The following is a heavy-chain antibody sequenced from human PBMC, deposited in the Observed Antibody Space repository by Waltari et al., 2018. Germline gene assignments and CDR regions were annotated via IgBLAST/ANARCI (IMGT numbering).Heavy chain of an antibody. Sequence: QVQLQQWGAGLLKPSETLSLTCAVYGGSFSGYYWSWIRQPPGKGLGWIGEINHSGSTNYNPSLKSRVTISVDTSKNQFSLKLNSVTAADTAVYYCARGSRRYYYMDVWGKGTTVTVSS. V-gene: IGHV4-34*01. CDR2: INHSGST. CDR3: ARGSRRYYYMDV. CDR1: GGSFSGYY. J-gene: IGHJ6*03.